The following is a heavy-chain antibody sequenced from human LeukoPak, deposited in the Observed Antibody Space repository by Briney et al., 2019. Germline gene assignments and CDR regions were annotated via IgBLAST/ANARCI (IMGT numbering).Heavy chain of an antibody. J-gene: IGHJ3*02. CDR2: VNEDGSER. CDR1: GLTFSSFW. D-gene: IGHD1-1*01. CDR3: ARTYKGRDAFDI. V-gene: IGHV3-7*01. Sequence: GGSLRLSCVASGLTFSSFWMSWARQAPGKGLEWVANVNEDGSERNYVDSVKGRFTIARDNAKNSLSLQMNSLGAEDTAVYYCARTYKGRDAFDIWGQGTMVTVSS.